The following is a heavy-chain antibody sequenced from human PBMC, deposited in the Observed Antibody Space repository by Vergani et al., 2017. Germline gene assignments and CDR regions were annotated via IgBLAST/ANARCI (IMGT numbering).Heavy chain of an antibody. V-gene: IGHV4-39*01. Sequence: QVQLQQWGAGLLKPSETLSLTCAVSGGSISSSSYYWGWIRQPPGKGLEWIGSIYYSGSTYYNPSLKSRVTISVDTSKNQFSLKLSSVTAADTAVYYCARHLAYCGGDCYPYYYGMDVWGQGTTVTVSS. CDR2: IYYSGST. CDR3: ARHLAYCGGDCYPYYYGMDV. CDR1: GGSISSSSYY. D-gene: IGHD2-21*02. J-gene: IGHJ6*02.